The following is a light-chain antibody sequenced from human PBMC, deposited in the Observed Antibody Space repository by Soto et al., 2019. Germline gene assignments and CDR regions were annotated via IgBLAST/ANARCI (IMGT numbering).Light chain of an antibody. CDR3: SSYAVSNNYV. J-gene: IGLJ1*01. V-gene: IGLV2-8*01. Sequence: QSALTQPPSAPGLLGHPVTFSSTGTASAVGVNNYVSWYKQHPGKGPKLIIYDVTQRPSGVPDRFSGSKSGNTASLTVSGLQAEDEADYYCSSYAVSNNYVFGTGTKLTVL. CDR2: DVT. CDR1: ASAVGVNNY.